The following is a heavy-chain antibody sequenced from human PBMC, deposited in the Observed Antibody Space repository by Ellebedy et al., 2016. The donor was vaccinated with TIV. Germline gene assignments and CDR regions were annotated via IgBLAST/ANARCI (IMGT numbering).Heavy chain of an antibody. J-gene: IGHJ6*01. Sequence: GSLRLSCTVSGASISSYYWSWIRQPPGKGLEWIGYIHYSGSTNHNPSLRSRGTMSLDTSKNQVSLKVTSVTTEDTAVYYCARGHKIYGMDVWGQGTTVTVSS. CDR2: IHYSGST. V-gene: IGHV4-59*01. CDR1: GASISSYY. CDR3: ARGHKIYGMDV.